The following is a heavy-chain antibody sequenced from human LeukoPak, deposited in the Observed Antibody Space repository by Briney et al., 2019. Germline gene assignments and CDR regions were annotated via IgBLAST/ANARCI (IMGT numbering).Heavy chain of an antibody. D-gene: IGHD4-11*01. CDR2: ISSSSSYI. Sequence: GGSLRLSCAASGCTFSSYSRNWVRQARGKGLEWVSSISSSSSYIYYVDRVKGRLTISIDNAKNSLYLQMNSLRAEDTAVYPCARDLHTVTDVYWYFDLWGRGTLVTVSS. V-gene: IGHV3-21*01. CDR3: ARDLHTVTDVYWYFDL. CDR1: GCTFSSYS. J-gene: IGHJ2*01.